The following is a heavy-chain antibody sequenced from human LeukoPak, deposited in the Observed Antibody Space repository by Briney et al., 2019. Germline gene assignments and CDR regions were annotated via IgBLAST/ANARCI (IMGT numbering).Heavy chain of an antibody. CDR3: ARGSGVYGGNRVQEN. CDR1: GGIFSRFA. Sequence: SVKVSCKASGGIFSRFALSWVRQAPGQGLAWMGRIITILSSVEYAQKFQARVTSTADKTTSTVYMELSSLRSKDTALYYSARGSGVYGGNRVQENWGQGTLVTVSS. J-gene: IGHJ4*02. V-gene: IGHV1-69*04. D-gene: IGHD4-23*01. CDR2: IITILSSV.